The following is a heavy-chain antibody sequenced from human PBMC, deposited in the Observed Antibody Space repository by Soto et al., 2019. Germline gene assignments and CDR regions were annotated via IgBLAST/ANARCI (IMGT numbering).Heavy chain of an antibody. J-gene: IGHJ5*02. V-gene: IGHV4-4*07. CDR1: GGSMSSYY. CDR3: ARGQRFSDWFDP. CDR2: VYSSGGT. Sequence: SDTLSLTCTVSGGSMSSYYWTWIRQPAGKGLEWIGRVYSSGGTHYNPSLKSRVTISLDTSKNQFSLRLLSVTDADTAVYYCARGQRFSDWFDPWGQGTLVTVYS. D-gene: IGHD3-3*01.